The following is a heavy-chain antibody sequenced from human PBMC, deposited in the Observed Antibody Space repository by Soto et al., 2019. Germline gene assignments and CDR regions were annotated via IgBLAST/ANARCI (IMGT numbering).Heavy chain of an antibody. D-gene: IGHD3-10*01. CDR3: ARVKRSHGRVAFDV. Sequence: QVQLVESGGGLVKPGGSLRLSCEASGFSFKDYYMSWIRQAPGKGLEWDSYISTIGSRYTSYADSVTCRRIISRDDAVNSVYLQMNNVTAEDTAVYYCARVKRSHGRVAFDVWGQGTMVTVSS. CDR1: GFSFKDYY. CDR2: ISTIGSRYT. V-gene: IGHV3-11*05. J-gene: IGHJ3*01.